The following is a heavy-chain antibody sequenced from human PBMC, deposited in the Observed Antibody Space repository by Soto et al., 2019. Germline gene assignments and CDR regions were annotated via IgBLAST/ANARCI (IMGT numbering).Heavy chain of an antibody. CDR3: FTGALVGGVRGY. CDR1: GFTLINDW. CDR2: IKTIREGETT. Sequence: EVQLVESGGGLVMPGGSLRLSCAVSGFTLINDWMNWVRQAPGKGLEWVGRIKTIREGETTDYPVHVKDRFTISRDDPENMVYLQMNSLKTEDTGVYYCFTGALVGGVRGYWGQGTLVTVSS. J-gene: IGHJ4*02. V-gene: IGHV3-15*01. D-gene: IGHD3-10*01.